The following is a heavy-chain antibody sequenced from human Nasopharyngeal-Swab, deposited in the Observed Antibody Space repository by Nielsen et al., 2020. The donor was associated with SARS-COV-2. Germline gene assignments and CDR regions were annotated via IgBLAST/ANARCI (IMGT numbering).Heavy chain of an antibody. J-gene: IGHJ6*02. V-gene: IGHV3-21*01. Sequence: VRQAPGKGLEWVSSISSSSSYIYYADSVKGRFTISRDNAKNSLYLQMNSLRAEDTAVYYCAGDGWYDILTGYLALYYYYYGMDVWGQGTTVTVSS. CDR2: ISSSSSYI. D-gene: IGHD3-9*01. CDR3: AGDGWYDILTGYLALYYYYYGMDV.